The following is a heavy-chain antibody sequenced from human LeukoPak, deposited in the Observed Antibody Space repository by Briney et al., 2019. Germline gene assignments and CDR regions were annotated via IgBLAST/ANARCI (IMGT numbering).Heavy chain of an antibody. J-gene: IGHJ4*02. Sequence: SETLSLTCTVSGGSISYYYWSWIRQPPGKGLEWIGYTYYSGSTNYNPSLKSRVTISVDTSKNQFSLKLSSVTAADTAVYYCARVGSGTSHDYWGQGTLVTVSS. V-gene: IGHV4-59*01. CDR2: TYYSGST. CDR3: ARVGSGTSHDY. CDR1: GGSISYYY. D-gene: IGHD3-10*01.